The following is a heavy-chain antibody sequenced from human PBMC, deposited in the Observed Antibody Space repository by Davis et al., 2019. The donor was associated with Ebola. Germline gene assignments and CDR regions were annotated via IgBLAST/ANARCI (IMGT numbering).Heavy chain of an antibody. CDR3: ARDNIVVVPAAIFYYYYGMDV. V-gene: IGHV3-30*03. J-gene: IGHJ6*02. D-gene: IGHD2-2*01. CDR2: IPYDGSNK. CDR1: GFTFSSYG. Sequence: PGGSLRLSCAASGFTFSSYGMHWVRQAPGKGLEWVAVIPYDGSNKYYADSVKGRFTISRDNAKNSLYLQMNSLRAEDTAVYYCARDNIVVVPAAIFYYYYGMDVWGQGTTVTVSS.